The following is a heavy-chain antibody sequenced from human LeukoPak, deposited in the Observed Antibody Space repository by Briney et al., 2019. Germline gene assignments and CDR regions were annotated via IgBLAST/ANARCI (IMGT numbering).Heavy chain of an antibody. J-gene: IGHJ1*01. CDR1: GFTFSSYG. CDR2: ISYDGSNK. Sequence: PGRSLRLSCAASGFTFSSYGMHWVRQAPGKGLEWVAVISYDGSNKYYADSVKGRFTISRDNSKNTLYLQMNSLRAEDTAVYYCAKSWLSPPAEYFQHWGQGTLVTVSS. CDR3: AKSWLSPPAEYFQH. V-gene: IGHV3-30*18. D-gene: IGHD3-22*01.